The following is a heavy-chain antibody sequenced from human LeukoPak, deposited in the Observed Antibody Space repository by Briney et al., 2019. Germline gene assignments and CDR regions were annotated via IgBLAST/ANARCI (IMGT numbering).Heavy chain of an antibody. V-gene: IGHV3-33*01. CDR1: GFIFSNYG. CDR2: FWSDGRQK. Sequence: GGSLRFSCAASGFIFSNYGFHWVRQAPGKGLEWVAVFWSDGRQKYYVDSVKGRFTVSRDTSKKTVYLQMNSLRAEDTAVYYCARDDDGSGKYGQLYWGQGTLVTVSS. D-gene: IGHD3-10*01. J-gene: IGHJ4*02. CDR3: ARDDDGSGKYGQLY.